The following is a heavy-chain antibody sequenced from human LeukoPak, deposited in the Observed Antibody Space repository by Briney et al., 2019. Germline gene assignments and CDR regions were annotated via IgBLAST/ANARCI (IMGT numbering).Heavy chain of an antibody. CDR2: IYYSGST. CDR1: GGSISSHY. Sequence: PSETLSLTCTVAGGSISSHYWSWIRQPPGKGLEWIGYIYYSGSTNYNPSLKSRVTISVDTSKNQFSLKLSSVTAADTAVYYCARRYWDGSSWYHYYYYMDVWGKGTTVTVSS. D-gene: IGHD6-13*01. V-gene: IGHV4-59*11. J-gene: IGHJ6*03. CDR3: ARRYWDGSSWYHYYYYMDV.